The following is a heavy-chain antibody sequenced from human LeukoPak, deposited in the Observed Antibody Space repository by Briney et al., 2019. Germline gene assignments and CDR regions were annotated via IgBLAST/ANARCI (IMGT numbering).Heavy chain of an antibody. CDR2: ISGSGGST. D-gene: IGHD3-22*01. J-gene: IGHJ4*02. CDR3: ARYYDSSGYYYWDY. V-gene: IGHV3-23*01. CDR1: GFTFSSYA. Sequence: PGGSLRLSCAASGFTFSSYAMSWVRQAPGKGLEWVSAISGSGGSTYYADSVKGRFTISRDNSKNTLYLQMNSLRAEDTAVFYCARYYDSSGYYYWDYWGQGTLVTVSS.